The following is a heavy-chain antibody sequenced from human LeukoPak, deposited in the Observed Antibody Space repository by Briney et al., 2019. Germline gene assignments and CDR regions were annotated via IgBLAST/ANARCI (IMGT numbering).Heavy chain of an antibody. CDR1: GFTFDDYA. J-gene: IGHJ4*02. Sequence: GRSLRLSCAASGFTFDDYAMHWVRLAPGRGLEWVSGISWNSGTIVYADSVKGRFTIPRDNAKNSLYLQMNSLRAEDTAVYYCAAPSGPRPPAAIANYWGQGTLVTVSS. V-gene: IGHV3-9*01. D-gene: IGHD2-2*02. CDR2: ISWNSGTI. CDR3: AAPSGPRPPAAIANY.